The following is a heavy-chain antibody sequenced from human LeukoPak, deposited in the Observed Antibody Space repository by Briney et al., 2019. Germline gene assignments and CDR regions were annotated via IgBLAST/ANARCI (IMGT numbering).Heavy chain of an antibody. V-gene: IGHV3-30*18. CDR1: GFTFSSYG. CDR3: AKGIAVASFDY. Sequence: GGSLRLSCAASGFTFSSYGMHWVRQAPGEGLEWVAVISYDGSNKYYADSVKGRFTISRDNSKNTLYLQMNSLRAEDTAVYYCAKGIAVASFDYWGQGTLVTVSS. J-gene: IGHJ4*02. D-gene: IGHD6-19*01. CDR2: ISYDGSNK.